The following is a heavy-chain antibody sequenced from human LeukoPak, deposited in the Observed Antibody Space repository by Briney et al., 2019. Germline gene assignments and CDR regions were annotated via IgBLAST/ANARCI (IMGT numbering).Heavy chain of an antibody. V-gene: IGHV3-53*01. D-gene: IGHD6-19*01. CDR2: IYSGGST. J-gene: IGHJ5*02. CDR1: GFTVSSNY. Sequence: GGSLRLSCAASGFTVSSNYMSWVRQAPGKGLEWVSVIYSGGSTYYADSVKGRFTISRDNSKNTLYLQMNSRRAEDTAVYYCARESSGGWKNCFAPWGQGTLVTVSS. CDR3: ARESSGGWKNCFAP.